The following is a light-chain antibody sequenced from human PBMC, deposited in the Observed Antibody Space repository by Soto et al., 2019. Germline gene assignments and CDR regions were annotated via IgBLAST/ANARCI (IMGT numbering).Light chain of an antibody. J-gene: IGKJ2*01. CDR1: QSFSSN. CDR3: QQYDEWPPSYT. V-gene: IGKV3-15*01. Sequence: EIVMTQSPATLSVSPGERATLSCRASQSFSSNLAWYQQKSGQAPRLLIYGASTRATGIPARISGSGSGTEFTLTISSLQSEDFAIYYCQQYDEWPPSYTFGQGTKLEI. CDR2: GAS.